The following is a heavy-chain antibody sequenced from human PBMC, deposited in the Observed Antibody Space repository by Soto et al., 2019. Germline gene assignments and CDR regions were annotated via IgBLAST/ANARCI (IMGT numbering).Heavy chain of an antibody. CDR3: ARVVATVAGPYGMDV. V-gene: IGHV1-18*01. CDR1: GYTFTSYV. J-gene: IGHJ6*02. D-gene: IGHD6-19*01. Sequence: QVQLVQSGAEVKKPGASVKVSCRASGYTFTSYVISWVRQAPAQGLEWMGWISAYNGHTNFAQKLQGRVTMTTDTATSTAYMELRSLRSDDTAVYYCARVVATVAGPYGMDVWGQGTTVTVSS. CDR2: ISAYNGHT.